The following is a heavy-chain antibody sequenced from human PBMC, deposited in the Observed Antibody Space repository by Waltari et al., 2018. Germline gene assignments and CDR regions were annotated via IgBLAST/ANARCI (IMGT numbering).Heavy chain of an antibody. J-gene: IGHJ2*01. Sequence: QVQLQESGPGLVKPSETLSLTCTVSGGSISGYYWSWIRQPPGKGLEWIGYIYYSGSTNYNPSLKSRVTISVDTSKNQFSLKLSSVTAADTAVYYCASRRVSSSYWYFDLWGRGTLVTVSS. CDR3: ASRRVSSSYWYFDL. V-gene: IGHV4-59*01. CDR1: GGSISGYY. CDR2: IYYSGST. D-gene: IGHD6-13*01.